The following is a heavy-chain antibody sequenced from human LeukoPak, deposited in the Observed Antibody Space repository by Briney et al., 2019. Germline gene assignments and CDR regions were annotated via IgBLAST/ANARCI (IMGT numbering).Heavy chain of an antibody. J-gene: IGHJ4*02. D-gene: IGHD3-22*01. Sequence: PSETLSLTCTVSGGSISSYYWSWIRQPPGKGLEWIGSIYYSGSTYYNPSLKSRVTISVDTSKNQFSLKLSSVTAADTAVYYCARDVYYYDSSGYYPFDYWGQGTLVTVSS. CDR1: GGSISSYY. V-gene: IGHV4-59*12. CDR3: ARDVYYYDSSGYYPFDY. CDR2: IYYSGST.